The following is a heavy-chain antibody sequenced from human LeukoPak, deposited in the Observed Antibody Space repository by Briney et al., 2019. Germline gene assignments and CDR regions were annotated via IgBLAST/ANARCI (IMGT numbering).Heavy chain of an antibody. Sequence: SETLSLTCSLSGGSISNKYWSWIRQAPGKGLEWIGYVYYTGSTSYNPSLKSRVTISLDTSKKQFSLKLTSVTAADTAVYYCARQVDSAAGFFDYWGQGTLVTVSS. CDR3: ARQVDSAAGFFDY. CDR2: VYYTGST. V-gene: IGHV4-59*08. D-gene: IGHD6-13*01. CDR1: GGSISNKY. J-gene: IGHJ4*02.